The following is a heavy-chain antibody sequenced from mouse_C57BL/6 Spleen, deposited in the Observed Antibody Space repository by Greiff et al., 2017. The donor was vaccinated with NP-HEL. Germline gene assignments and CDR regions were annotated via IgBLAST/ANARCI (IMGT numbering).Heavy chain of an antibody. D-gene: IGHD1-1*01. CDR2: ISYDGSN. Sequence: DVKLQESGPGLVKPSQSLSLTCSVTGYSITSGYYWNWIRQFPGNKLEWMGYISYDGSNNYNPSLKNRISITRDTSKNQFFLKLNSVTTEDTATYYCARDGPGSSYWYFDVWGTGTTVTVSS. CDR3: ARDGPGSSYWYFDV. CDR1: GYSITSGYY. V-gene: IGHV3-6*01. J-gene: IGHJ1*03.